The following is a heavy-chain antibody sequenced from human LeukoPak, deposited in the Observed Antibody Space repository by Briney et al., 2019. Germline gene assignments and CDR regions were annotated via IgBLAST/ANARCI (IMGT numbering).Heavy chain of an antibody. J-gene: IGHJ4*02. V-gene: IGHV3-30*02. D-gene: IGHD3-16*02. CDR2: IRYDGSNK. Sequence: QSGGSLRLSCAASGFTFSSYGMHWVRQAPGKGLEWVAFIRYDGSNKYYADSVKGRFTISRDNSKNTLYLQINSLRTEDTAVYYCAKDFYDYVWGSYQGYWGQGTLVTVSS. CDR3: AKDFYDYVWGSYQGY. CDR1: GFTFSSYG.